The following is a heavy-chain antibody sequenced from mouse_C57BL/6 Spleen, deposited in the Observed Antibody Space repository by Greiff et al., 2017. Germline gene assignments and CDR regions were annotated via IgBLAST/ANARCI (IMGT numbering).Heavy chain of an antibody. CDR1: GYTFTSYW. CDR2: IDPSDSYS. V-gene: IGHV1-69*01. D-gene: IGHD2-3*01. J-gene: IGHJ2*01. CDR3: ARLADDFDY. Sequence: VQLQQPGAELVMPGASVKLFCKASGYTFTSYWMHWVKQRPGQGLEWIGEIDPSDSYSNYNQKFKGKSTLTVDKSSSTAYMQLSSLTSEDSAVYYCARLADDFDYWGQGTTLTVSS.